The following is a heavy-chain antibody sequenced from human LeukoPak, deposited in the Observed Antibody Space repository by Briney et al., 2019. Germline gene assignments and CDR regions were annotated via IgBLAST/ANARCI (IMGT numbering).Heavy chain of an antibody. Sequence: GGSLRLSCAASGFTFSSYSMNWVRQAPGKWLEWVSSISSSSSYRSYADSVKGRFTISRDNAKNSLYLQMNSLRAEDTAVYYCARDISGIAVAFDYWGQGTLVTVSS. CDR3: ARDISGIAVAFDY. CDR1: GFTFSSYS. J-gene: IGHJ4*02. CDR2: ISSSSSYR. V-gene: IGHV3-21*01. D-gene: IGHD6-19*01.